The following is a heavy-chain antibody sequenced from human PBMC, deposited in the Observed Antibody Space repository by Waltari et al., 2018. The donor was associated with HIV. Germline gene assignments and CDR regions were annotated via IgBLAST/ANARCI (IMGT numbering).Heavy chain of an antibody. J-gene: IGHJ6*02. V-gene: IGHV3-23*01. Sequence: EVKLLESGGGLIQPGGSLRLSCATSGFSIATYGMSWVRQVPGKGLDWVASISGMGGGTHYADSVRGRFTISRDTSKNTVSLHMNSLRAEDTATYYCTTCDSGEKSYYYYSGMDVWGQGTTVIVSS. CDR3: TTCDSGEKSYYYYSGMDV. D-gene: IGHD4-17*01. CDR2: ISGMGGGT. CDR1: GFSIATYG.